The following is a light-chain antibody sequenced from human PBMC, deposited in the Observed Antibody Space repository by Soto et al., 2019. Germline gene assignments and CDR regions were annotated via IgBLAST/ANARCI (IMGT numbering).Light chain of an antibody. V-gene: IGKV3-15*01. CDR3: QQYNIWPQT. J-gene: IGKJ1*01. CDR2: GAS. Sequence: EIVLTQSPGTLSLSPGERATLSCRASQSLTSSYLAWYQQKPGQAPRLLIYGASTRATGIPARFSGSGSGTEFTLTISSLQSEDFAVYFCQQYNIWPQTFGQGTKVDIK. CDR1: QSLTSSY.